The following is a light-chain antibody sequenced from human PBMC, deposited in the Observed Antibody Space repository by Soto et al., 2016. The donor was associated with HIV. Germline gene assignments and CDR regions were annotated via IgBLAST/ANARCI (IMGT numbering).Light chain of an antibody. CDR3: QQYNSYSST. Sequence: DIQMTQSPSTLSASVGDRVTITCRASQSISSWLAWYQQKPGKAPKLPIYKASSLESGVPSRFSSSGSGTEFTLTISSLQPDDFATYYCQQYNSYSSTFGQGTKLEIK. J-gene: IGKJ2*02. CDR2: KAS. CDR1: QSISSW. V-gene: IGKV1-5*03.